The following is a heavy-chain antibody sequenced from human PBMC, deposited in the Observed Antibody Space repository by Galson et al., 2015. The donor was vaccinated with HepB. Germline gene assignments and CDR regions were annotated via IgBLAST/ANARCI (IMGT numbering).Heavy chain of an antibody. D-gene: IGHD4-17*01. CDR2: IYSGGST. CDR3: ASGSYGDYDWFDP. J-gene: IGHJ5*02. Sequence: SLRLSCAASGFTVSSNYMSWVRQAPGKGLEWVSVIYSGGSTYYADSVKGRFTISRDNSKNTLYLQMNSLRAEDTAVYYCASGSYGDYDWFDPWGQGTLVTVSS. CDR1: GFTVSSNY. V-gene: IGHV3-53*01.